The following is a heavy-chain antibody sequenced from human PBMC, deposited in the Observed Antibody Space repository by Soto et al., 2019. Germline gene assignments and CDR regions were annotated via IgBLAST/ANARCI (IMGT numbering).Heavy chain of an antibody. V-gene: IGHV3-23*01. CDR1: GFTFSSYG. D-gene: IGHD6-19*01. Sequence: EVQQLESGGGLVQPGGSLRLSCAASGFTFSSYGMSWVRQAPGKGLEWVSAISGSGGSTYNADSVKGRFTISRDNSKNTLYLQMNSLRAEDTAVYYCAKNEGYSSGRYLDWGLGTLVTVSS. CDR3: AKNEGYSSGRYLD. CDR2: ISGSGGST. J-gene: IGHJ4*02.